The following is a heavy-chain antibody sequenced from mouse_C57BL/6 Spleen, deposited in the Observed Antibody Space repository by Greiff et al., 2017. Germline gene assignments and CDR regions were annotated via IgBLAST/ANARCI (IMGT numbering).Heavy chain of an antibody. CDR1: GFTFSSYA. D-gene: IGHD2-12*01. Sequence: EVHLVESGGGLVKPGGSLKLSCAASGFTFSSYAMSWVRQTPEKRLEWVATISDGGSYTYYPDNVKGRFTISRDNAKNNLYLQMSHLKSEDTAMYYCARDIGYFDVWGTGTTVTVSS. V-gene: IGHV5-4*01. CDR3: ARDIGYFDV. CDR2: ISDGGSYT. J-gene: IGHJ1*03.